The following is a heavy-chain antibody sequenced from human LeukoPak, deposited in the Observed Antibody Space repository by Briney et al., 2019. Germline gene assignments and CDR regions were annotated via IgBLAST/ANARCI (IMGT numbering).Heavy chain of an antibody. CDR2: IIPIFGTA. J-gene: IGHJ4*02. V-gene: IGHV1-69*01. Sequence: ASVKVSCKASGGTFSSYAISWVRQAPGQGPEWMGGIIPIFGTANYAQKFQGRVTITADESTSTAYMELSSLRSEDTAVYYCARDGPGDDSSGYYSFGYWGQGTLVTVSS. D-gene: IGHD3-22*01. CDR1: GGTFSSYA. CDR3: ARDGPGDDSSGYYSFGY.